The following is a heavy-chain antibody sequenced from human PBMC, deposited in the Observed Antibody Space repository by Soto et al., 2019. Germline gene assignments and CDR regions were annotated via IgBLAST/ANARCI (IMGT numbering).Heavy chain of an antibody. CDR1: VGSTSSGGYY. V-gene: IGHV4-31*03. Sequence: QGKLQRPGQELVNPSQTLSFTSIFSVGSTSSGGYYWGWIRQPQGKAREWIGYIYYSGSTYYNPSLKSRVTISVDTSKNQFSLKLSSVTAADTAVYYCARDCGAAAGTGFSMDVWGQGTTVTVSS. CDR2: IYYSGST. D-gene: IGHD6-13*01. CDR3: ARDCGAAAGTGFSMDV. J-gene: IGHJ6*02.